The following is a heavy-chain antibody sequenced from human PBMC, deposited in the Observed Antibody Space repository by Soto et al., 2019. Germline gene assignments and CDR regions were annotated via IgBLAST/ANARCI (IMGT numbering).Heavy chain of an antibody. V-gene: IGHV4-34*01. CDR3: ARDSTRRGSCDI. D-gene: IGHD4-4*01. J-gene: IGHJ3*02. CDR1: NGSFSVYY. Sequence: SETLSLTCAVYNGSFSVYYWTWIRQPPGKGLEWIGEMNHSGSTNYNPSLKGRVTMSVDTSKNQFSLKLTSVTAADTAVYYCARDSTRRGSCDIWGQGTMVTVSS. CDR2: MNHSGST.